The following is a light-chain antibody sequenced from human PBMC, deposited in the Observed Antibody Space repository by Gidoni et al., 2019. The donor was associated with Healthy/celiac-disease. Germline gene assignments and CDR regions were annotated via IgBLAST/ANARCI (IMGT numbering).Light chain of an antibody. J-gene: IGKJ2*01. CDR2: AAS. V-gene: IGKV1-39*01. CDR1: QSIISY. CDR3: QQSYSTPYT. Sequence: DIQMTQSPSSLSASVGDRVTLTCRASQSIISYLNWYQQKPGKAPKLLIYAASSLQSGVPSRFSGSGSGTDFTLTISSLQPEDCETYYCQQSYSTPYTFGQGTKLEIK.